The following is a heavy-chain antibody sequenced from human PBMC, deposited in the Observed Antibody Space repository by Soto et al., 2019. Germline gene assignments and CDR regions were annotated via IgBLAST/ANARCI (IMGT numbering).Heavy chain of an antibody. J-gene: IGHJ6*02. CDR3: AIGLRFLEWLPLYYYYGMDV. V-gene: IGHV1-8*01. D-gene: IGHD3-3*01. CDR1: GYTFTSYD. Sequence: ASVKVSCKASGYTFTSYDINWVRQATGQGLEWMGWMNPNSGNTGYAQKFQGRVTMTRNTSISTAYMELSSLRSEDTAVYYCAIGLRFLEWLPLYYYYGMDVWGQGTTVTVSS. CDR2: MNPNSGNT.